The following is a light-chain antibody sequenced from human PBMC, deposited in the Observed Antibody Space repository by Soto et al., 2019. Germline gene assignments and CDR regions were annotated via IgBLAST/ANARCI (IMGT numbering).Light chain of an antibody. CDR1: SSDVGGYNY. Sequence: QSALTQPLSVSGSPGQSVTISCTGTSSDVGGYNYVSWYQQHPGKAPKLMIYDVTKRPSGVPDRFSGSKSGNTASLTISGLQAEDEADYYCCSYAARYTFVFGTGTKLTVL. CDR3: CSYAARYTFV. V-gene: IGLV2-11*01. CDR2: DVT. J-gene: IGLJ1*01.